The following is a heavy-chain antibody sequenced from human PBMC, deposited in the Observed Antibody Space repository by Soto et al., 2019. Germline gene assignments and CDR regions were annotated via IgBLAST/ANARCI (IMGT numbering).Heavy chain of an antibody. CDR2: ISYDGSNK. Sequence: GGSLRLSCAASGFTFSSYGMHWVRQAPGKGLEWVAVISYDGSNKYYADSVKGRFTISRDNSKNTLYLQVNSLRAEDTAVYYCAKGVTIFGVGWFDPWGQGTLVTVSS. CDR3: AKGVTIFGVGWFDP. D-gene: IGHD3-3*01. CDR1: GFTFSSYG. J-gene: IGHJ5*02. V-gene: IGHV3-30*18.